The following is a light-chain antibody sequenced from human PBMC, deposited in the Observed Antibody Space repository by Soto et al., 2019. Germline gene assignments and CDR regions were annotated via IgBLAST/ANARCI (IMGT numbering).Light chain of an antibody. V-gene: IGKV3-20*01. J-gene: IGKJ1*01. CDR3: QQYGSSPTWT. CDR1: QSISSD. CDR2: GAS. Sequence: IGITKSPSTLSVSPGERATLSCRASQSISSDVAWYQQKPGQAPRLLIYGASTTATGIPDRFSGSGSGTDFTLTISRLEPEDSAVYYCQQYGSSPTWTFGQGTKVDIK.